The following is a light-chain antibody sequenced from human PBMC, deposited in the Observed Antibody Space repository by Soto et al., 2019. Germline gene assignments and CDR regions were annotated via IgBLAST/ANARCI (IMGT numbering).Light chain of an antibody. V-gene: IGLV2-23*01. J-gene: IGLJ1*01. CDR3: CSFYV. Sequence: QSALPQPASVSGSPGQSITISCTGTSSDVGSYNLVSWYQQHPGKAPKLIIYEGSKRPSGVSNRFSGSQSGNTAPLTISGLQPGDEADYSCCSFYVFGTGTKLTVL. CDR1: SSDVGSYNL. CDR2: EGS.